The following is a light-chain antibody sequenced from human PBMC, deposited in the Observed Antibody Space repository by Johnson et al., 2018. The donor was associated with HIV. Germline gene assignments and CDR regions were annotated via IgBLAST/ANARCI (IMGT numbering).Light chain of an antibody. Sequence: HSVLTQPPSVSAAPGQKVTISCSGSSSDMGNYAVSWYQQLPGTAPKLLIYDNHKRPSGIPDRFSASKSGTSATLAITGLQTGDEADYYCGTWDSSLSAGVFGTGTKVTVL. CDR1: SSDMGNYA. CDR3: GTWDSSLSAGV. CDR2: DNH. V-gene: IGLV1-51*01. J-gene: IGLJ1*01.